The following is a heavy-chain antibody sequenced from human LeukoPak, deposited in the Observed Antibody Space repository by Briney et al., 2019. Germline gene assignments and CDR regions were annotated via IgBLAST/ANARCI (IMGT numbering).Heavy chain of an antibody. CDR3: ARTPWGNRGIYYMDV. V-gene: IGHV4-30-4*08. CDR1: GGSISSGDYY. CDR2: IYYSGST. Sequence: SQTLSLTCTVSGGSISSGDYYWSWIRQPPGKGLEWIGYIYYSGSTYYNPSLKSRVTISVDTSKNQFSLKLSSVTAADTAVYYCARTPWGNRGIYYMDVWGTGTTVTVSS. D-gene: IGHD3-16*01. J-gene: IGHJ6*03.